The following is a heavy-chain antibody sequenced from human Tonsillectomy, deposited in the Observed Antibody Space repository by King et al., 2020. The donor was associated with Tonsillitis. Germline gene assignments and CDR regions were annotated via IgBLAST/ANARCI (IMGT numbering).Heavy chain of an antibody. CDR2: IIPILCIA. V-gene: IGHV1-69*04. J-gene: IGHJ4*02. Sequence: VQLVQSGAEVKKPGSSVKVSCMASGGTFSSYAISWVRQAPGQGLEWMGRIIPILCIANYAQKFQDKVTITADKSTNTAYLELSSLRTEDTAVYYCAREGTSSAFDYWGQGTLVTVSS. CDR1: GGTFSSYA. D-gene: IGHD2/OR15-2a*01. CDR3: AREGTSSAFDY.